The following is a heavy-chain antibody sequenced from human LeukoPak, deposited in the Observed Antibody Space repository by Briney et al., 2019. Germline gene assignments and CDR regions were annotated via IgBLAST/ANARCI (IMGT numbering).Heavy chain of an antibody. V-gene: IGHV3-48*02. CDR2: ISSTSSTI. D-gene: IGHD1-1*01. CDR1: GFSFSSSD. Sequence: HPGGSLRLSCVGSGFSFSSSDMNWVRQAPGKGLEWISHISSTSSTIYCADSVKGRFTISRDNAKTSLYLQMNSLRDEDTAVYYCARVELKPRAVRGMDVWGQGTTVTVSS. CDR3: ARVELKPRAVRGMDV. J-gene: IGHJ6*02.